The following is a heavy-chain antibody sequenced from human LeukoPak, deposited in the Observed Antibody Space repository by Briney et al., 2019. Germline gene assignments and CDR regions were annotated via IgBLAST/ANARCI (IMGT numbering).Heavy chain of an antibody. CDR2: ISYEGSNK. V-gene: IGHV3-30*18. CDR1: GFTFNRFG. Sequence: GRPLRLFCGVSGFTFNRFGKQWVRQAPGKGLEWVALISYEGSNKHYADSVKGRFPIPRNNSKNTLYLEMNGLRREDTAVYYCAKDWADSWFGEATWGQGTLVTVSS. D-gene: IGHD3-10*01. CDR3: AKDWADSWFGEAT. J-gene: IGHJ5*02.